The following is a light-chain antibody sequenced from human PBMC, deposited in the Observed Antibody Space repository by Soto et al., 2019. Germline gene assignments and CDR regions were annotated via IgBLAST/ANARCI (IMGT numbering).Light chain of an antibody. J-gene: IGLJ1*01. CDR3: QSYDSSNQGV. Sequence: NFMLTQPHSVSESPGKTATISCTRSSGSIASNYVQWYQQRPGSAPTTVIYEDNQRPSGVPDRFSGSIDRSSNSASLTISGLKTEDEADYYCQSYDSSNQGVFGTGTQLTVL. V-gene: IGLV6-57*03. CDR2: EDN. CDR1: SGSIASNY.